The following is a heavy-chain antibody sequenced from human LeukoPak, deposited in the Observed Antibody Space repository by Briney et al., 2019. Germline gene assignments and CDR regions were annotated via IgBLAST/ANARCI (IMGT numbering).Heavy chain of an antibody. Sequence: TSETLSLTCTVSGGSISSYYWNWIRQPPGKGLEWIGYIYYSGSTNYNPTLKSRVTISVDTSKNQFSLKLSSVTAADTAVYYCARSSKSYYDSSGYFYYYYGMDVWGQGTTVTVSS. J-gene: IGHJ6*02. CDR1: GGSISSYY. CDR2: IYYSGST. D-gene: IGHD3-22*01. CDR3: ARSSKSYYDSSGYFYYYYGMDV. V-gene: IGHV4-59*01.